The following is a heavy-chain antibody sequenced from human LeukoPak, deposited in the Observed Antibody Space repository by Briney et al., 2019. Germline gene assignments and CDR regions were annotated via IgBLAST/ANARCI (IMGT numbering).Heavy chain of an antibody. CDR2: ISSSSSYI. V-gene: IGHV3-21*01. CDR1: GFTFSSYS. J-gene: IGHJ4*02. CDR3: ARDTGYCSSTSRPGPDFDY. Sequence: PGGSLRLSCAASGFTFSSYSMNWVRQAPGKGLEWVSSISSSSSYIYYADSVKGRFTISRDNAKNSLYLQMNSLRAEDTAVYYCARDTGYCSSTSRPGPDFDYWGQGTLVTVSS. D-gene: IGHD2-2*01.